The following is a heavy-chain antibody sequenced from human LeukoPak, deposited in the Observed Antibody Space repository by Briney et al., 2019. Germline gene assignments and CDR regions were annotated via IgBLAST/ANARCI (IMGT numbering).Heavy chain of an antibody. CDR1: GGTFSSYA. CDR3: ASNRGQWLVEDY. V-gene: IGHV1-69*04. J-gene: IGHJ4*02. CDR2: IIPILGIA. Sequence: SVKVSCKASGGTFSSYAISWVRQAPGQGLEWMGRIIPILGIANYAQKFQGRVTITADKSTSTAYMELSSLRSEDTAVYYCASNRGQWLVEDYWGQGTLVTVSS. D-gene: IGHD6-19*01.